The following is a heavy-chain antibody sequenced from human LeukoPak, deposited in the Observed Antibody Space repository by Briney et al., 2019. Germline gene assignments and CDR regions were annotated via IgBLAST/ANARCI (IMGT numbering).Heavy chain of an antibody. Sequence: SETLSLTCTVSGGSISSYYWSWIRQPPGKGLEWIGYIYYSGSTNYNPSLKSRVTISVDTSKNQFSLKPSSVTAADTAVYYCARGGWFEDYWGQGTLVTVSS. CDR3: ARGGWFEDY. CDR1: GGSISSYY. J-gene: IGHJ4*02. V-gene: IGHV4-59*01. CDR2: IYYSGST. D-gene: IGHD6-19*01.